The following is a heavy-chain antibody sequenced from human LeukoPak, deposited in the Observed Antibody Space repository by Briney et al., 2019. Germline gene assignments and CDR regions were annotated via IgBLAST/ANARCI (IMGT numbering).Heavy chain of an antibody. CDR1: GGSISSSSYY. Sequence: SETLSLTCTVSGGSISSSSYYWGWIRQPPGKGLEWIGSIYYSGSTYYNPSLKSRVTISVDTSKNQFSLKLSSVTAADTAVYYCARDWRGSGWYLSYFDHWGQGTLVTVSS. V-gene: IGHV4-39*07. CDR3: ARDWRGSGWYLSYFDH. J-gene: IGHJ4*02. D-gene: IGHD6-19*01. CDR2: IYYSGST.